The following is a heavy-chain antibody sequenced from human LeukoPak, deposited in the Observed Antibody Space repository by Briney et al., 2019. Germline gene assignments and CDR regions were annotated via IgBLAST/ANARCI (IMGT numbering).Heavy chain of an antibody. CDR2: ISSSSSYI. D-gene: IGHD3-22*01. J-gene: IGHJ3*02. CDR1: GFTFSSYS. V-gene: IGHV3-21*01. Sequence: GGSLRLSCAASGFTFSSYSMNWVRQAPGKGLEWVSSISSSSSYIYYADSVKGRFTISRDNAKNSLYLQMNSLRAEDTAVYYCASLTMIVVVQTNAFDIWGQGTMVTVSS. CDR3: ASLTMIVVVQTNAFDI.